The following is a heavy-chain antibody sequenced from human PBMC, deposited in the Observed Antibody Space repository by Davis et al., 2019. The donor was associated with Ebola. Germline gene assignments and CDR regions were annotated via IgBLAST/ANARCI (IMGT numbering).Heavy chain of an antibody. CDR3: ARVCGSCYLWVWDYGMDV. CDR1: GYTFISYD. D-gene: IGHD2-15*01. V-gene: IGHV1-8*01. CDR2: MSPKNGDT. J-gene: IGHJ6*02. Sequence: AASVKVSCKASGYTFISYDINWVRQATGRGLEWMGWMSPKNGDTGHAQKFQGRVTMTRNTSISTAYMELSSLRSEDTAVYYCARVCGSCYLWVWDYGMDVWGQGTTVTVSS.